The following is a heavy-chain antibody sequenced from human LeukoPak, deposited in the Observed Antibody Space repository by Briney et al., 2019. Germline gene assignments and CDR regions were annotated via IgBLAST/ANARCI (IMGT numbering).Heavy chain of an antibody. V-gene: IGHV3-23*01. D-gene: IGHD3-10*01. CDR2: ISGGGDTT. CDR1: GFTFSAYA. Sequence: GGSPRLSCAASGFTFSAYAMSWVRQAPGKGLEWVSAISGGGDTTYYADSVKGRFTISRDNSKNTLYLQMNSLRAEDTAVYYCAKGTMVRGDRDYWGQGTLVTVSS. CDR3: AKGTMVRGDRDY. J-gene: IGHJ4*02.